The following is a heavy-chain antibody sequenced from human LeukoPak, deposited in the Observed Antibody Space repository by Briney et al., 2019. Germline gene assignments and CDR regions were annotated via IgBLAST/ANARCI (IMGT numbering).Heavy chain of an antibody. Sequence: SETLSLTCAVYGGSFSGYYWSWIRQPPGKGLEWIREINHSGSTNYNPSLKSRVTISADTSKNQFSLKLSSVTAADTAVYYCSFEGQYYYYYGMDVWGQGTTVTVSS. CDR3: SFEGQYYYYYGMDV. CDR1: GGSFSGYY. CDR2: INHSGST. V-gene: IGHV4-34*01. J-gene: IGHJ6*02.